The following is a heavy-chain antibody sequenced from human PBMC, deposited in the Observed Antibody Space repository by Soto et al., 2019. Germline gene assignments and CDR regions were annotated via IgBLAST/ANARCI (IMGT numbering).Heavy chain of an antibody. V-gene: IGHV5-51*01. D-gene: IGHD6-19*01. CDR2: IYPGDSDT. CDR3: TRLFDTSGWYDY. J-gene: IGHJ4*02. CDR1: GYSFTTYW. Sequence: GESLNMFFNGYGYSFTTYWIGWVRQMPGKGLERMGIIYPGDSDTRYSPSFQGQVTISADKSITTTYLQWSSLKASDTAIYYCTRLFDTSGWYDYWGQGTLVTVSS.